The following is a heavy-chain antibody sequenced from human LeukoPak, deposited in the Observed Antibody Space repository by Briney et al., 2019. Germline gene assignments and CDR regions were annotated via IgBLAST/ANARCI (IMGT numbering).Heavy chain of an antibody. V-gene: IGHV4-4*07. D-gene: IGHD6-13*01. CDR2: IYTSGST. J-gene: IGHJ4*02. CDR1: GGSISSYY. CDR3: ARAIAAAGLYYFDY. Sequence: PSETLSLTCTVSGGSISSYYWSWIRRPAGKGLEWIGRIYTSGSTNYNPSLKSRVTISVDKSKNQFSLKLSSVTAADTAVYYCARAIAAAGLYYFDYWGQGTLATVSS.